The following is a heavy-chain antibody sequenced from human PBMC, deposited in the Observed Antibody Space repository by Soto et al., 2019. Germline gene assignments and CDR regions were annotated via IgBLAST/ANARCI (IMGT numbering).Heavy chain of an antibody. V-gene: IGHV4-59*06. D-gene: IGHD2-21*01. Sequence: PETLSLTCTVSGGSLSSYYWGWIRQPPGKGLEWIGYIYYSGSTYYNPSLKSRVTISVDTSKNQFSLKLGSVTAADTAVYYCARDRIVVGPQPDYYYGMDVWGQGTTVTVSS. CDR3: ARDRIVVGPQPDYYYGMDV. CDR2: IYYSGST. J-gene: IGHJ6*02. CDR1: GGSLSSYY.